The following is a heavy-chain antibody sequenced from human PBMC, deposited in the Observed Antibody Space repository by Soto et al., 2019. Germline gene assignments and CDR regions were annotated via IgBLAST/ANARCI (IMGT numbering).Heavy chain of an antibody. Sequence: PGGSLRLSCAASGLPFSTFAMTWVRQAPGKGLEWVSTIGGGGTYYTDSVKGRFTISRDNSRNTLYLQMNGLRAEDTAVYYCARFWYGVRTFDYWGQGTQVTVSS. CDR3: ARFWYGVRTFDY. V-gene: IGHV3-23*01. CDR1: GLPFSTFA. CDR2: IGGGGT. J-gene: IGHJ4*02. D-gene: IGHD6-13*01.